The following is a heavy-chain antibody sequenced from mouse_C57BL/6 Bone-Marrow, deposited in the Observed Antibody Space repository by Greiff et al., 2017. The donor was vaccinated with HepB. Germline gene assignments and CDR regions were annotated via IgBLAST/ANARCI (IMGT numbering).Heavy chain of an antibody. Sequence: QVQLQQPGAELVKPGASVKVSCKASGYTFTSYWMHWVKQRPGQGLEWIGRIHPSDSETNYNQKFKGKATLTVDKSSSTAYMQLSSLTSQDSAVYYSAIPPLSNSNYGWFAYWGHGTLVTVSA. V-gene: IGHV1-74*01. J-gene: IGHJ3*01. CDR2: IHPSDSET. D-gene: IGHD2-5*01. CDR1: GYTFTSYW. CDR3: AIPPLSNSNYGWFAY.